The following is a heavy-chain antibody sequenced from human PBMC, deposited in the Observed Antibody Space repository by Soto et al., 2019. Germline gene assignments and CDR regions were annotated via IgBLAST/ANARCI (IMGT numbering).Heavy chain of an antibody. CDR3: AKRATTVPTPGNYFDC. D-gene: IGHD2-15*01. CDR1: GFSFSDYS. J-gene: IGHJ4*02. CDR2: LTPRGTT. Sequence: EVHLLESGGGLVQPGGSLRLSCAASGFSFSDYSMTWVRQAPGSGLEWVSTLTPRGTTFYADSVKGRFTISRDNYRNTLSLQMYNLRAEDTARYYCAKRATTVPTPGNYFDCWGQGTVVIVSS. V-gene: IGHV3-23*01.